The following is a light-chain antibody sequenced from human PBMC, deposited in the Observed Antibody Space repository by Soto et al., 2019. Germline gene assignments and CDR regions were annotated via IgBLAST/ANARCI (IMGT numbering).Light chain of an antibody. CDR3: HQYNSWPLT. Sequence: EIVMTPSPATLSVSPGERATLSCRASQSVSSNLAWYQQKPGQAPRLLIYGSSTRATGIPARFSGRGSGTEFTLTISSLQSEDFAVYYCHQYNSWPLTFGGGTKVDIK. J-gene: IGKJ4*01. V-gene: IGKV3-15*01. CDR1: QSVSSN. CDR2: GSS.